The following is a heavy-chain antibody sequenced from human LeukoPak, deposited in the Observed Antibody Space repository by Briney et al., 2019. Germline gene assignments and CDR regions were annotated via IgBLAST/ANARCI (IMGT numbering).Heavy chain of an antibody. V-gene: IGHV4-59*12. Sequence: SETLSLTCTASGGSISSYYWSWIRQPPGKGLEWIGFIYYSGSTNYNPSLKSRVIISVDTSKNQFSLKLNFVTAADTAVYYCARDRGGYTYSHDYWGQGTLVTVSS. CDR1: GGSISSYY. D-gene: IGHD5-18*01. CDR3: ARDRGGYTYSHDY. J-gene: IGHJ4*02. CDR2: IYYSGST.